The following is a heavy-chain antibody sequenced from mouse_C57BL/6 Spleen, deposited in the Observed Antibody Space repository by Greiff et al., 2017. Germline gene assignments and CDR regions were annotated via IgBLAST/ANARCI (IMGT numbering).Heavy chain of an antibody. J-gene: IGHJ3*01. CDR3: ARGGNPAWFAY. D-gene: IGHD2-1*01. CDR2: ISYDGSH. CDR1: GYSITSGYY. V-gene: IGHV3-6*01. Sequence: EVKLEESGPGLVKPSQSLSLTCSVTGYSITSGYYWNWIRQFPGNKLEWMGYISYDGSHNYNPSLKNRISITRDTSKNQFFLKLNSVTTEDTATYYCARGGNPAWFAYWGQGTLVTVSA.